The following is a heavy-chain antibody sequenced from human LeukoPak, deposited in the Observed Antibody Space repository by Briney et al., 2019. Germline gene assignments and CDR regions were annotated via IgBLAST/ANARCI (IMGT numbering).Heavy chain of an antibody. J-gene: IGHJ4*02. CDR3: AKDHPASSWPGY. CDR2: ISGSGGST. Sequence: PGGSLRLSCAASGFTFSSYGMHWVRQAPGKGLEWVSAISGSGGSTYYADSVKGRFTISRDNSKNTLYLQMNSLRAEDTAVYYCAKDHPASSWPGYWGQGTLVTVSS. CDR1: GFTFSSYG. V-gene: IGHV3-23*01. D-gene: IGHD6-13*01.